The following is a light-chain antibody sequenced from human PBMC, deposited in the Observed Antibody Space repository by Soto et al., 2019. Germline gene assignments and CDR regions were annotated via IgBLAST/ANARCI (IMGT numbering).Light chain of an antibody. J-gene: IGKJ2*01. V-gene: IGKV2-28*01. CDR3: MQALQVPHT. CDR2: LGS. Sequence: DIVMTQSPLSLPVTPGEPASISCRSSQSLLYSNGYNYLDWYLQKPGQSPQLLIYLGSNRASGVPDRFSGSGSGTDFTLKISRVEAEDVGVYYCMQALQVPHTFGQGTKLKIK. CDR1: QSLLYSNGYNY.